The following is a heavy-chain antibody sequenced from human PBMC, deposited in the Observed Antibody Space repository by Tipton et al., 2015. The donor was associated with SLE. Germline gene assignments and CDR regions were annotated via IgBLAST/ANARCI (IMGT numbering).Heavy chain of an antibody. CDR3: SRAGSVRPPDY. V-gene: IGHV3-48*01. D-gene: IGHD6-6*01. J-gene: IGHJ4*02. CDR2: ISRSSTTI. Sequence: SLRLSCSASGFTLSAYNMNWVRQAPGKGLEWVSYISRSSTTIYYADPVRGRFTVPRGNAKNSLYLQMNNLGAEDTAVYYCSRAGSVRPPDYWGQGTLVAVSS. CDR1: GFTLSAYN.